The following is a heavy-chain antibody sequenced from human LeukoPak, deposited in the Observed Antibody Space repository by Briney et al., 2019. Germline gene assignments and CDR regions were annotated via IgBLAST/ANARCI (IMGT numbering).Heavy chain of an antibody. CDR2: IYISGST. D-gene: IGHD6-6*01. V-gene: IGHV4-61*02. CDR3: AREGQQLVPPLDY. Sequence: SQTLSLTCTVSGSISSGSYYWSWIRQPAGKGLEWIGRIYISGSTNYNPSLESRVTISVDTSKNQFSLRLTSLTAADTAVYYCAREGQQLVPPLDYWGQGTLVTVSS. J-gene: IGHJ4*02. CDR1: GSISSGSYY.